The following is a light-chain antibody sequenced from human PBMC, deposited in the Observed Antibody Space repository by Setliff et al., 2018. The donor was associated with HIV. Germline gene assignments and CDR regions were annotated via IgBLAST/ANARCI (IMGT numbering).Light chain of an antibody. CDR2: DVS. CDR3: SSYTSTSTLCV. J-gene: IGLJ1*01. Sequence: QSALTQPRSVSGSPGQSVTISCTGTSSDVGAYKYVSWYQQLPGKAPKLMIYDVSNRPSGVSNRFSGSKSGNTASLTISGLQAEDEADYYCSSYTSTSTLCVFGTGTKVTVL. V-gene: IGLV2-14*03. CDR1: SSDVGAYKY.